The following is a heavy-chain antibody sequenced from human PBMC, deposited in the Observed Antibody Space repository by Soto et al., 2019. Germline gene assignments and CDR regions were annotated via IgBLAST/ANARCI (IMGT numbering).Heavy chain of an antibody. CDR3: VSGYPMVGFDY. D-gene: IGHD5-18*01. J-gene: IGHJ4*02. CDR2: IYDSGSA. CDR1: GGSISSSDYY. V-gene: IGHV4-39*01. Sequence: QLQLQESGPGLVKPSETMSLTGTVSGGSISSSDYYWGWIRQPPGKGLEWIGHIYDSGSASYTPSLKSRATISVDTSKNHVSLKLRSVTAADTALYICVSGYPMVGFDYLGAATLGSVSS.